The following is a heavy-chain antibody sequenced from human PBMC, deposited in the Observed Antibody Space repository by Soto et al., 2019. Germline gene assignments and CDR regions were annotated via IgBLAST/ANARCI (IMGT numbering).Heavy chain of an antibody. CDR2: IKQDGSEK. D-gene: IGHD6-13*01. CDR1: GFTFSSYW. CDR3: ARVRPPREGIAAAGLFYYFDY. V-gene: IGHV3-7*05. J-gene: IGHJ4*02. Sequence: GGSLRLSCAASGFTFSSYWMSWVRQAPGKGLEWVANIKQDGSEKYYVDSVKGRFTISRDNAKNSLYLQMNSLRAEDTAVYYCARVRPPREGIAAAGLFYYFDYWGQGTLVTVSS.